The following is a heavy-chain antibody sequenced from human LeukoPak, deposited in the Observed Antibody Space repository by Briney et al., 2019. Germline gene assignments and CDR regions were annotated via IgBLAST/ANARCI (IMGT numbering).Heavy chain of an antibody. Sequence: GGSLRLSCAASGFDFNNYAMSWVRQSPGKRLEWVSAMSGTGYHTYYADSDKTYYADSVKGRFTISRDNSKSTLYLHMNNLRLEDTAIYYCAKGAAIDHWGQGTLVTVSS. CDR2: MSGTGYHTYYADSDKT. V-gene: IGHV3-23*01. CDR3: AKGAAIDH. J-gene: IGHJ4*02. CDR1: GFDFNNYA.